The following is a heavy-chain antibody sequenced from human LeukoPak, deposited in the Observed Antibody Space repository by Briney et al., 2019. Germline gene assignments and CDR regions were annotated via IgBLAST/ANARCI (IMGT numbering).Heavy chain of an antibody. CDR2: IIPIFGTA. V-gene: IGHV1-69*01. CDR1: GGTFSSYA. Sequence: SVKVSCKASGGTFSSYAISWVRQAPGQGLGWMGGIIPIFGTANYAQKFQGRVTITADESTSTAYMELSSLRSEDTAVYYCAIDCRTLPGADYFDYWGQGTLVTVSS. J-gene: IGHJ4*02. D-gene: IGHD4/OR15-4a*01. CDR3: AIDCRTLPGADYFDY.